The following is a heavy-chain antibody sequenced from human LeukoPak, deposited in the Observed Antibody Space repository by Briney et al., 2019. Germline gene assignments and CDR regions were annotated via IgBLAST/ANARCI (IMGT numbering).Heavy chain of an antibody. D-gene: IGHD5-18*01. J-gene: IGHJ6*02. CDR2: ISAYNGNT. V-gene: IGHV1-18*01. CDR3: ARDRSPTTQYSYGYFSGMDV. Sequence: ASVKVSCKASGYTFTSYGISWVRQAPGQGLEWMGWISAYNGNTNYAQKLQGRVTMTTDTSTSTAYMELRSLRSDDTAVYYCARDRSPTTQYSYGYFSGMDVWGQGTTVTVSS. CDR1: GYTFTSYG.